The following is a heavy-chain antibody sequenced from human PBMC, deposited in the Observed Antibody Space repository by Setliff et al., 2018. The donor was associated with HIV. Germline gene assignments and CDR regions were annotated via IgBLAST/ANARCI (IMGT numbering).Heavy chain of an antibody. CDR1: GFIFTSYW. Sequence: PGESLKISCNTSGFIFTSYWIGWVRQTPEKGLEWMGIIYPGDSDNRYTPPFQGQVIISVDKSNDTAYVQWTSLKASDTAIYYCVRQVKAVWGSGVDFWGQGTLVTVSS. D-gene: IGHD3-16*01. CDR2: IYPGDSDN. J-gene: IGHJ4*02. V-gene: IGHV5-51*01. CDR3: VRQVKAVWGSGVDF.